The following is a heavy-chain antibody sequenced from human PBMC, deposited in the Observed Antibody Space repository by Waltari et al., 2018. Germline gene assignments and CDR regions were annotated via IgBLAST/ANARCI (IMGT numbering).Heavy chain of an antibody. D-gene: IGHD3-10*01. J-gene: IGHJ5*02. CDR1: GGTFSSYA. V-gene: IGHV1-69*01. CDR2: IIPIFGTA. Sequence: GGTFSSYAISWVRQAPGQGLEWMGGIIPIFGTANYAQKFQGRVTITADESTSTAYMELSSLRSEDTAVYYCARPQHHFMVRGVPNWFDPWGQGTLVTVSS. CDR3: ARPQHHFMVRGVPNWFDP.